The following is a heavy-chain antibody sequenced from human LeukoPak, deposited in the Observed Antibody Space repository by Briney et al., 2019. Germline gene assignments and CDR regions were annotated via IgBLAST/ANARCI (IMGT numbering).Heavy chain of an antibody. CDR1: GFTFSDYY. CDR3: ARDTSYYYDSSGYSIYYFDY. J-gene: IGHJ4*02. Sequence: GGSLRLSCAASGFTFSDYYMSWIRQAPGKGLEWVSYISSSGSTIYYADSVRGRFTISRDNAKNSLYLQMNSLRAEDTAVYYCARDTSYYYDSSGYSIYYFDYWGQGTLVTVSS. V-gene: IGHV3-11*04. CDR2: ISSSGSTI. D-gene: IGHD3-22*01.